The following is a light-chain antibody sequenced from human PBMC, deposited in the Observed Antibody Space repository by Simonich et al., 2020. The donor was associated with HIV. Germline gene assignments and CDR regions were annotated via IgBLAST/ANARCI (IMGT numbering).Light chain of an antibody. CDR3: GADHGSGSNFVVI. CDR2: VGTGGIVG. J-gene: IGLJ2*01. CDR1: RGYSKYK. Sequence: QPVLTQPPSASASLGASVTLTCTLSRGYSKYKVDWYQQRPGKGPRFVMRVGTGGIVGAKGDGIPVRFSVLGSGLNRYLTIKNIQEEDESDYHCGADHGSGSNFVVIFGGGTKLTVL. V-gene: IGLV9-49*01.